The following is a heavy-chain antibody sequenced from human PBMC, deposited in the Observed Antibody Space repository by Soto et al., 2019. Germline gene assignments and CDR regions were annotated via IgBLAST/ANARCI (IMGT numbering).Heavy chain of an antibody. CDR1: VFSLSTSEVG. V-gene: IGHV2-5*02. D-gene: IGHD6-19*01. Sequence: QITLKESGPTLVKPTQTLTLTCTFSVFSLSTSEVGVGWIRQPPGTALQWLALIYWDDDKRYSPSLKSRLTITKDTSKNQVVLTMTNMDPVDTATYYCAHAPGIAVTTNWFNPWGQGILVTVSS. CDR2: IYWDDDK. CDR3: AHAPGIAVTTNWFNP. J-gene: IGHJ5*02.